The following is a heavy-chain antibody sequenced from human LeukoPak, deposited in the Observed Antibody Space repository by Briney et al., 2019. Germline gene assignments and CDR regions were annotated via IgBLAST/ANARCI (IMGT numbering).Heavy chain of an antibody. D-gene: IGHD1-26*01. J-gene: IGHJ2*01. CDR1: GFTFSSCW. V-gene: IGHV3-7*01. CDR3: ARVLGSYYGLVYFDL. Sequence: GGSLRLSCAASGFTFSSCWMSWVRQAPGKGLEWVANIKQDGSEKYYVDSVKGRFTISRDNAKNSLYLQMNSLRAEDTAVYYCARVLGSYYGLVYFDLWGRGTLVTVS. CDR2: IKQDGSEK.